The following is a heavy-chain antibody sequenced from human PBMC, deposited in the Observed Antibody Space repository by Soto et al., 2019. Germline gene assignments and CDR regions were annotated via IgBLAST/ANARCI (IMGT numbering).Heavy chain of an antibody. CDR1: GFLFSNAW. CDR3: LTDHINLWPYDY. J-gene: IGHJ4*02. Sequence: GGSLRLSCAASGFLFSNAWMSWVRQGPGKGLEWVARIKSQSDGGATEYAAAVKGRFTISRDDSNNAVYLQMDSLTSDDTAVYYCLTDHINLWPYDYWGQGTPVTVSS. V-gene: IGHV3-15*01. CDR2: IKSQSDGGAT. D-gene: IGHD3-10*01.